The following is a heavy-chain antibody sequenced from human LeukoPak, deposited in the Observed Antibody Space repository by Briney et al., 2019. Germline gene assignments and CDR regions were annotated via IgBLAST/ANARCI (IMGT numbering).Heavy chain of an antibody. Sequence: ASVKVSCKASGGTFNNHAISWVRQAPGQGLEWMGGISGYNGNTNYAQKLQGRVTMTTDTSTSTAYMELRSLRSDDTAVYYCARGNYYYYYMDVWGKGTTVTISS. CDR1: GGTFNNHA. J-gene: IGHJ6*03. V-gene: IGHV1-18*04. CDR3: ARGNYYYYYMDV. CDR2: ISGYNGNT.